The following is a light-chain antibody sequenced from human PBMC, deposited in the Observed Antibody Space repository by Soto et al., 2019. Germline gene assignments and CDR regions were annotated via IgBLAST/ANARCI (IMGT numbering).Light chain of an antibody. CDR2: GAS. Sequence: EIVLTQSPGTLSLSPGERATLSCRASQNVGSNSLAWYQQKPGQAPRLLIYGASSRATGIPDRFSGSGSGTDFTITISRLEPEDFAVYYCQQYGSSPLYTFGQGTELEIK. CDR1: QNVGSNS. V-gene: IGKV3-20*01. CDR3: QQYGSSPLYT. J-gene: IGKJ2*01.